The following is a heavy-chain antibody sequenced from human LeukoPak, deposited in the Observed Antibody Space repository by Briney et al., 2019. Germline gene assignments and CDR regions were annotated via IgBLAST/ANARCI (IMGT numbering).Heavy chain of an antibody. CDR1: GFTFSSYG. CDR2: ISYDGSNK. Sequence: GGSLRLSCAASGFTFSSYGMHWVRQAPGKGLEWVAVISYDGSNKYYADSVKGRFTISRDNAKQSLYVQMDTLTAEDTAVYYCVTSWIRQQRDFWGQGTLVTVSS. J-gene: IGHJ4*02. V-gene: IGHV3-30*03. CDR3: VTSWIRQQRDF. D-gene: IGHD1-1*01.